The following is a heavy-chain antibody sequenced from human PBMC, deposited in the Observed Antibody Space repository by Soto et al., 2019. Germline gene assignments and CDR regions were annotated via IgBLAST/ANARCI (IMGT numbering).Heavy chain of an antibody. V-gene: IGHV4-59*01. CDR2: IYYSGST. J-gene: IGHJ6*02. CDR1: GGSISSYY. CDR3: ARSVWFGQLYGMDV. Sequence: SETLSLTCSVSGGSISSYYWSWIRQPPGKGLEWIGYIYYSGSTNYNPSLKSRVTISVDTSKNQFSLKLSSVTAADTAVFYCARSVWFGQLYGMDVWGQGTTVTVSS. D-gene: IGHD3-10*01.